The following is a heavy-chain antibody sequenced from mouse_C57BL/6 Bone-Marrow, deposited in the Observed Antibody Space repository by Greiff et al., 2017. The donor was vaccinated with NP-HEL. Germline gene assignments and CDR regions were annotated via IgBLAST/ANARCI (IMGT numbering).Heavy chain of an antibody. J-gene: IGHJ4*01. Sequence: VQLQQSGAELARPGASVKMSCKASGYTFTSYTMHWVKQRPGQGLEWIGYITPSSGYTKYNQKFKDKATLTADKSSSTAYMQLSSLTSEDSAVYYCARGDYYAMDYWGQGTSVTVSS. CDR1: GYTFTSYT. CDR2: ITPSSGYT. V-gene: IGHV1-4*01. CDR3: ARGDYYAMDY.